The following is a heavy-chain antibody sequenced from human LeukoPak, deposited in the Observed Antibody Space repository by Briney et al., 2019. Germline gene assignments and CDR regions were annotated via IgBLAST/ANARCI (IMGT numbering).Heavy chain of an antibody. CDR1: GFTFRSYA. CDR3: AKLQSDGLRTYYGTDV. V-gene: IGHV3-23*01. CDR2: STGSGGTT. D-gene: IGHD4-17*01. J-gene: IGHJ6*02. Sequence: GGSLRLSCAASGFTFRSYAMTWVRQAPGRGLEWVSASTGSGGTTYYADSVMGRFTISRDNSKNTLYLQMNSLRAEDTAVYYCAKLQSDGLRTYYGTDVWGQGTTVTVSS.